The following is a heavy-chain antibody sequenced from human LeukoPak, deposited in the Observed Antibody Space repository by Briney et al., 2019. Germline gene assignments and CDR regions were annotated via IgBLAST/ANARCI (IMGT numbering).Heavy chain of an antibody. D-gene: IGHD3-3*01. J-gene: IGHJ5*02. V-gene: IGHV3-21*01. CDR2: ISSSSSYI. CDR1: GFTFSSYS. Sequence: PAESLRLSCAASGFTFSSYSMNWVSQVPGKGLEWVSSISSSSSYIYYADSVKGRFTISRDNAKNSLYLQMNSLRAEDTAVYYCARRNDFWFDPWGQGTLVTVSS. CDR3: ARRNDFWFDP.